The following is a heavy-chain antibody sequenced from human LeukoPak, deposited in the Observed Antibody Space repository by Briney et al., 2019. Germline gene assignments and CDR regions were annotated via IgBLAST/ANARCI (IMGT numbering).Heavy chain of an antibody. Sequence: GRSLRLSCAASGFTFSSYAMHWVRQAPGKGLEWVAVISYDGSNKYYADSVKGRFTISRDNSKNTLYLQMNSLRAEDTAVYYCAKGFNSGSSIRSFDYWGQGTLVTVSS. CDR2: ISYDGSNK. V-gene: IGHV3-30*04. J-gene: IGHJ4*02. CDR3: AKGFNSGSSIRSFDY. CDR1: GFTFSSYA. D-gene: IGHD3-10*01.